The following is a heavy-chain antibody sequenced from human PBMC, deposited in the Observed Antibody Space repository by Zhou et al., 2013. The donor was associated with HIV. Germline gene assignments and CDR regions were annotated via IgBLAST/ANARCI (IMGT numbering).Heavy chain of an antibody. CDR2: IRPDNGAT. V-gene: IGHV1-2*02. D-gene: IGHD2-21*01. Sequence: VQLLQSGADVKKPGASVTVSCQGSGYTFTSYFIHWVRQAPGQGLEWLGWIRPDNGATKSAQKFQGRVTMTRDASINTAYLALSGLFSNDTAVYYCGRVVFDRSDLWGQGTLVTVSS. CDR3: GRVVFDRSDL. CDR1: GYTFTSYF. J-gene: IGHJ5*02.